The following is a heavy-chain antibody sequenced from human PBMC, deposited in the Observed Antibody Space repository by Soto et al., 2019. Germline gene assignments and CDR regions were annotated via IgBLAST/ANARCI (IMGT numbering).Heavy chain of an antibody. D-gene: IGHD1-26*01. J-gene: IGHJ4*02. CDR2: ISSSSSYT. CDR3: ANFGRGGSSPFDY. CDR1: GFTFSDYY. V-gene: IGHV3-11*06. Sequence: GGSLRLSCAASGFTFSDYYMSWIRQAPGKGLEWVSYISSSSSYTNYADSVKGRFTISRDNAKNSLYLQMNSLRAEDTAVYYCANFGRGGSSPFDYWGQGTLVTVSS.